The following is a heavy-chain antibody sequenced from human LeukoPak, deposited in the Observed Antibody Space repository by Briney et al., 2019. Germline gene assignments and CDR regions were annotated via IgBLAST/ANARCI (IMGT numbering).Heavy chain of an antibody. J-gene: IGHJ4*02. CDR3: ARDDKRGYSYGWKY. V-gene: IGHV3-21*01. CDR1: GFTFSSYS. CDR2: ISSSSSYI. Sequence: GGSLRLSCAASGFTFSSYSMNWVRQAPGKGLEWVSSISSSSSYIYYADSVKGRFTISRDNAKNSLYLQMSSLRAEDTAVYYCARDDKRGYSYGWKYWGQGTLVTVSS. D-gene: IGHD5-18*01.